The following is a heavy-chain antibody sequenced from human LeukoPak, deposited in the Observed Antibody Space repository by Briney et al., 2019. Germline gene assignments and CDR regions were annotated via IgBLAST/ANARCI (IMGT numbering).Heavy chain of an antibody. J-gene: IGHJ4*02. CDR1: DGSLSSYY. D-gene: IGHD6-25*01. V-gene: IGHV4-4*07. CDR2: IYTSGST. Sequence: SETLSLTCTVSDGSLSSYYWSWIRQPAGKGLEWIGRIYTSGSTSYNPSLKSRVTMSVDTSKKQFSLKLSSVTAADTAVYYCARDTISGHFDYWGQGTLVTASS. CDR3: ARDTISGHFDY.